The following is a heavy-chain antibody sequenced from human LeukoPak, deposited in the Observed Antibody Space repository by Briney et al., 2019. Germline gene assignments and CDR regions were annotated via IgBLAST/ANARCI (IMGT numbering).Heavy chain of an antibody. CDR3: AKADRGSYYGLGDYFDY. D-gene: IGHD1-26*01. Sequence: GGSLRLSCAASGFTFSSYTMNWVRQAPGKGLEWVSSITSSSIYTYYADSVKGRFTISRDNSKNTLYLQMNSLRAEDTALYYCAKADRGSYYGLGDYFDYWGQGTPVTVSS. CDR2: ITSSSIYT. CDR1: GFTFSSYT. J-gene: IGHJ4*02. V-gene: IGHV3-21*01.